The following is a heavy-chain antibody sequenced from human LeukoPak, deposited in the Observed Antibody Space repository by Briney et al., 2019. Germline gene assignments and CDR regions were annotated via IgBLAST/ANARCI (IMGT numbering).Heavy chain of an antibody. D-gene: IGHD2-2*01. CDR1: GFTFSSYW. J-gene: IGHJ4*02. CDR2: IKQDGSEK. Sequence: GGSLRLSCAASGFTFSSYWMSWVRQAPGKGLEWVANIKQDGSEKYYVDSVKGRFTISRDNAKNSLYLQMNSLRAEDTAVYYCARAQGDIVVVPAAFDYWGQGTLVTVSS. CDR3: ARAQGDIVVVPAAFDY. V-gene: IGHV3-7*01.